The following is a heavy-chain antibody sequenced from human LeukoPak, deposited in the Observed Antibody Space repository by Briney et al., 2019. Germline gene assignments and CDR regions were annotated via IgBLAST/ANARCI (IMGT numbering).Heavy chain of an antibody. CDR2: IWYDGSNK. CDR3: ARDRTVTDYFDY. V-gene: IGHV3-33*01. CDR1: GFTFSSYG. Sequence: GGSLRLSCAASGFTFSSYGMHWVRQAPGKGLEWVAVIWYDGSNKYCADSVKGRFTISRDNSKITLYLQMNSLRAEDTAVYYCARDRTVTDYFDYWGQGTLVTVSS. D-gene: IGHD4-17*01. J-gene: IGHJ4*02.